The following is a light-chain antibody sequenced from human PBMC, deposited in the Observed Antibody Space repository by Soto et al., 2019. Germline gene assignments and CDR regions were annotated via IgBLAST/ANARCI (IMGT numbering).Light chain of an antibody. Sequence: IVLTQPPATLSLSPGERATLSCRASQSVITYLAWYQQKPGQAPRLLIYDASNRATGIPARFSGSGSGTDFTLTISSREPEDFAVYYCQQRSTVRGTFGQGTRLEIK. V-gene: IGKV3-11*01. CDR2: DAS. CDR3: QQRSTVRGT. J-gene: IGKJ5*01. CDR1: QSVITY.